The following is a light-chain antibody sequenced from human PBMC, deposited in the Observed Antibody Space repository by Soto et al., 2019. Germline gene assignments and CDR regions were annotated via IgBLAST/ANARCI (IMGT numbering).Light chain of an antibody. CDR3: GADPGSGSNFVVV. CDR2: VGTGGIVG. J-gene: IGLJ2*01. Sequence: QAVVTQPPSASASLGASVTLTCTLSSGYSTYKVDWYQQRPGKGPRFVMRVGTGGIVGSKGDGIPDRFSVLGSGLNRYLTIKNIQDEDESDYHCGADPGSGSNFVVVFGGGTKLTVL. CDR1: SGYSTYK. V-gene: IGLV9-49*01.